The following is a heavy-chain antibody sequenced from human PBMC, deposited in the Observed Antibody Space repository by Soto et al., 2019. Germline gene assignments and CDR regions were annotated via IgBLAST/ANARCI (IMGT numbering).Heavy chain of an antibody. V-gene: IGHV1-69*04. J-gene: IGHJ4*02. CDR3: ARDAEDTVATMDY. CDR1: GGTFSSYS. D-gene: IGHD5-12*01. Sequence: QVQLVQSGAEVKKPGSSLKVSCKASGGTFSSYSLSWVRQAPGQGLEWMGRIIPILGIANYAQKFQDRVAITADKSTSTAYVELSSLRSADTAVYYCARDAEDTVATMDYWGQGTLVTVSS. CDR2: IIPILGIA.